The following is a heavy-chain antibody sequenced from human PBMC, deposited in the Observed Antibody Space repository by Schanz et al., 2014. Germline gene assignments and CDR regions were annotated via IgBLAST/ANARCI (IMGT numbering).Heavy chain of an antibody. D-gene: IGHD6-13*01. V-gene: IGHV3-21*01. CDR1: GFTFITYT. J-gene: IGHJ6*02. CDR3: ARVRRRIATPSTPSFRNYYYYARDV. CDR2: ISGRSSHI. Sequence: VQLVESGGGLVKPGGSLRLSCEASGFTFITYTMNWVRQAPGKGLEWVSSISGRSSHIYYADSVKGRFSISRDNSKNTLYLQMNSLRAEDTSVYFCARVRRRIATPSTPSFRNYYYYARDVWGQGTTVTGSS.